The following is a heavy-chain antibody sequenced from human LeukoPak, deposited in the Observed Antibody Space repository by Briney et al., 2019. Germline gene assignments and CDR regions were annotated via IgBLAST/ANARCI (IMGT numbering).Heavy chain of an antibody. CDR1: GFTFSSAW. Sequence: PGGSLRLSCAASGFTFSSAWMTWVRQAPGQGLDWVGRIKARADGGTAEYAAPVKGRFTIPRDDSKDTLYLQMSSLITEDTGVYYCTTAEDGLWGQGTMVTVSS. J-gene: IGHJ3*01. D-gene: IGHD6-25*01. CDR3: TTAEDGL. V-gene: IGHV3-15*01. CDR2: IKARADGGTA.